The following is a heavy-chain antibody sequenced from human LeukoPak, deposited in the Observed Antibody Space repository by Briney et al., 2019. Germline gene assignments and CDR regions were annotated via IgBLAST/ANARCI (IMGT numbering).Heavy chain of an antibody. CDR2: IIVYKDNT. Sequence: ASVKVSCNASGFTFSSSGISWVRHAPGQGLEWMAWIIVYKDNTNYSQNLQDRVTMTTDTSTNTAYMELRRLRSDDTAVYYCARDSPGYSSGWYLDYWGQGALVTVSS. J-gene: IGHJ4*02. D-gene: IGHD6-19*01. V-gene: IGHV1-18*01. CDR1: GFTFSSSG. CDR3: ARDSPGYSSGWYLDY.